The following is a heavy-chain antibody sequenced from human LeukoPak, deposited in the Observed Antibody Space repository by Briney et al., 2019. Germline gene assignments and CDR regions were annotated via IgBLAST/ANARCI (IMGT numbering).Heavy chain of an antibody. CDR3: ASEISIIRGVIITNFFDY. CDR1: GFTFSSYW. CDR2: IKQDGSQK. V-gene: IGHV3-7*01. D-gene: IGHD3-10*01. J-gene: IGHJ4*02. Sequence: GGSLRPSCTASGFTFSSYWMSWVRQAPGKGLEWVANIKQDGSQKYYVDSVKGRFTISRDNAKNSLYLQLSSLRAEDTAVYYCASEISIIRGVIITNFFDYWGRGTLVTVSS.